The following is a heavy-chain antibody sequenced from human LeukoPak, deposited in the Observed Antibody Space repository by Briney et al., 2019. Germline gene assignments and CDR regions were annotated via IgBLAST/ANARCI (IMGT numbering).Heavy chain of an antibody. Sequence: GGSLRLSCAASGFTFSSYGMHWVRQAPGKGLEWVAVIWYDGSNKYYADSVKGRFTISRDNSKKTLYLQMNSLRAEDTAVYYCARGGEQLWFPFDYWGQGTLVTVSS. D-gene: IGHD5-18*01. V-gene: IGHV3-33*01. J-gene: IGHJ4*02. CDR2: IWYDGSNK. CDR1: GFTFSSYG. CDR3: ARGGEQLWFPFDY.